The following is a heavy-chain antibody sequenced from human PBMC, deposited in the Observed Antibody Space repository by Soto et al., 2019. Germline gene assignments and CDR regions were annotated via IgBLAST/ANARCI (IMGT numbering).Heavy chain of an antibody. CDR3: ARERTGTTSMDV. J-gene: IGHJ6*02. CDR2: MNPNSGNT. CDR1: GYTFTSYD. D-gene: IGHD1-1*01. Sequence: QVQLVQSGAEVKKPGASVKVSCKASGYTFTSYDINWVRQATGQGLEWMGWMNPNSGNTGYAQKFRGTVTMTRNTSISTAYMELSSLRSEDTAVYYCARERTGTTSMDVWGQGTTVTVSS. V-gene: IGHV1-8*01.